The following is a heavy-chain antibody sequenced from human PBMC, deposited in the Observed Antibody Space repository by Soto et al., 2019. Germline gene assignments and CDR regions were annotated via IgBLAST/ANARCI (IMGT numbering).Heavy chain of an antibody. CDR3: ARDKRGFWRAYYYYYMDV. CDR2: INAGNGNT. CDR1: GYTFTSYA. V-gene: IGHV1-3*01. J-gene: IGHJ6*03. Sequence: ASVKVSCKASGYTFTSYAMHWVRQAPGQGLEWMGWINAGNGNTKYSQKFQGRVTITRDTSASTAYMELSSLRSEDTAVYYCARDKRGFWRAYYYYYMDVWGKGTTVTVSS. D-gene: IGHD3-3*01.